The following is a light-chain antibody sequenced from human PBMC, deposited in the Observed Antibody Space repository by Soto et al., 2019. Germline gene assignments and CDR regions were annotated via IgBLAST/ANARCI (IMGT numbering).Light chain of an antibody. CDR3: QVWDASNDLHIL. Sequence: VLTQPPSVSGAPGQRVTISCTGSSSNTGADYDVHWYQQKSGQAHVLVVYDDSDRPSGIPERFSGSNSGNTATLTISRVEAGDEADYYCQVWDASNDLHILFGGGTKLTVL. CDR2: DDS. J-gene: IGLJ2*01. CDR1: SNTGADYD. V-gene: IGLV3-21*02.